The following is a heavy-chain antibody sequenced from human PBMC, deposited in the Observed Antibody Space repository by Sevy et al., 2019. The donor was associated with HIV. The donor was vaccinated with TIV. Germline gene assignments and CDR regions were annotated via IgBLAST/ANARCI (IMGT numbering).Heavy chain of an antibody. Sequence: ASVKVSCKASGYTFTSYGISWVRQAPGQGLEWMGWISAYNGNTNYAQKLQGRVTMTTDTSTSTAYMELRSLRSDDTAVYYCAKFLYYYDSANAPYYSHGMDVWGQGTTVTVSS. CDR1: GYTFTSYG. J-gene: IGHJ6*01. CDR2: ISAYNGNT. V-gene: IGHV1-18*01. CDR3: AKFLYYYDSANAPYYSHGMDV. D-gene: IGHD3-22*01.